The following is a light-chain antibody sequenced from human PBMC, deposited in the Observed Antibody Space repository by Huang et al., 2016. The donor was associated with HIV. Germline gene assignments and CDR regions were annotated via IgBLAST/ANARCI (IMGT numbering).Light chain of an antibody. CDR1: QGISNS. J-gene: IGKJ5*01. V-gene: IGKV1-NL1*01. Sequence: DIQMTQALSSLSASVGDRVTITCRASQGISNSLAWYQQKTGTASKLLLYAASRLKSGVPSRFSGSGSGTDYTLTISSLQPEDFATYYCQQYYSTPPITFGQGTRLEMK. CDR3: QQYYSTPPIT. CDR2: AAS.